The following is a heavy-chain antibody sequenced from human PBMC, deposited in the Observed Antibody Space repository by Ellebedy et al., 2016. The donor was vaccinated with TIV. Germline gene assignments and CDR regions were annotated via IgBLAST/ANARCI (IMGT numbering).Heavy chain of an antibody. V-gene: IGHV1-69*13. CDR2: IIPIFGTA. J-gene: IGHJ6*02. CDR3: ARGDWATGYYKPSPGYGMDV. Sequence: SVKVSXXASGGTFSSYAISWVRQAPGQGLEWMGGIIPIFGTANYAQKFQGRVTITADESTSTAYMELSSLRSEDTAVYYCARGDWATGYYKPSPGYGMDVWGQGTTVTVSS. CDR1: GGTFSSYA. D-gene: IGHD3-9*01.